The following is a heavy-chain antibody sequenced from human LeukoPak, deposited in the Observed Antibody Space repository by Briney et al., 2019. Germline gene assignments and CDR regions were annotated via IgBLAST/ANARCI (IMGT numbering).Heavy chain of an antibody. CDR2: MNPNSGNT. CDR1: GYTFTSYD. D-gene: IGHD6-13*01. Sequence: ASVKVSCKASGYTFTSYDINWVRQATGQGLEWMGRMNPNSGNTGYAQKFQGRVTITRNTSISTAYMELSSLRSEDTAVYYCARGRYSSSWYYFDYWGQGTLVTVSS. V-gene: IGHV1-8*03. CDR3: ARGRYSSSWYYFDY. J-gene: IGHJ4*02.